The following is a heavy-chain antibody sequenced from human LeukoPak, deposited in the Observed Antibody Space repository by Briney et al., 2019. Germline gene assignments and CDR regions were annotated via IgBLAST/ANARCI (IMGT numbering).Heavy chain of an antibody. CDR3: ARVVGTVTTSHYYYYYYMDV. D-gene: IGHD4-11*01. Sequence: SETLSLTCAVYGGSFSDYYWSWIRQPPGKGLEWIGEINHSGSTNYNPSLKSRVTISVDTSKNQFSLKLSSVTAADTAVYYCARVVGTVTTSHYYYYYYMDVWGKGTTVTVSS. J-gene: IGHJ6*03. CDR1: GGSFSDYY. CDR2: INHSGST. V-gene: IGHV4-34*01.